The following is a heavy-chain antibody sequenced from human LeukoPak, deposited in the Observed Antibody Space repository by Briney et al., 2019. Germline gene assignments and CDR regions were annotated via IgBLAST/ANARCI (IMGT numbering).Heavy chain of an antibody. CDR1: GYSFTSYW. J-gene: IGHJ2*01. CDR3: ARSGSEWLVRRYFDL. D-gene: IGHD6-19*01. V-gene: IGHV5-10-1*01. Sequence: GESLKISCQGSGYSFTSYWISWVRQMPGKGLEWMGRIDPSDSYTNYSPSFQGHVTISADKSISTAYLQWSSLKASDTAMYYCARSGSEWLVRRYFDLWGRGTLVTVSS. CDR2: IDPSDSYT.